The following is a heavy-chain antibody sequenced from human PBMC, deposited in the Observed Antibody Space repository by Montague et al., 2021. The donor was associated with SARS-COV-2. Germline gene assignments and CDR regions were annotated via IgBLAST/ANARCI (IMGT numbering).Heavy chain of an antibody. CDR2: ISHSGIT. J-gene: IGHJ5*01. V-gene: IGHV4-59*02. CDR3: ARLSIGGPLIRWFDS. D-gene: IGHD3-3*01. CDR1: GYSVTSSY. Sequence: SETLSLTCTVSGYSVTSSYCSWIRQPPGKGLQWIGFISHSGITNYNSFFKSRVAISVNTSKNHFSLKLSSATAADTAVYYCARLSIGGPLIRWFDSWGQGTLVTVSS.